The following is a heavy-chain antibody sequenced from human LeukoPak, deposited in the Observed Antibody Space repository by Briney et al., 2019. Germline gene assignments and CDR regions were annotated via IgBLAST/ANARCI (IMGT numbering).Heavy chain of an antibody. CDR3: AGGYYYDSRPTDY. V-gene: IGHV4-59*01. CDR2: IYYSGGT. Sequence: PSETLSLTCTVSGGSISSYYWSWIRQPPGKGLEWIGYIYYSGGTSYNPSLKSRVTISVDTSKNQFSLKLSSVTAADTAVYYCAGGYYYDSRPTDYWGQGTLVTVSS. CDR1: GGSISSYY. D-gene: IGHD3-22*01. J-gene: IGHJ4*02.